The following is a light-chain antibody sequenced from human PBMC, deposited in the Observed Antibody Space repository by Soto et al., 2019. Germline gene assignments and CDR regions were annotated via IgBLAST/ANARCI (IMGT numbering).Light chain of an antibody. J-gene: IGKJ2*01. CDR3: QQFYNTPPYT. CDR1: QSVFHSANNMNY. CDR2: WAS. V-gene: IGKV4-1*01. Sequence: DTVMTQSPDSLAVSLGERATINCKSSQSVFHSANNMNYLAWYQQKPGQSPKLLISWASIRDSGVPDRFSGSGSGTDFTLTINSLHAEDAAVYYCQQFYNTPPYTFGQGTRLETK.